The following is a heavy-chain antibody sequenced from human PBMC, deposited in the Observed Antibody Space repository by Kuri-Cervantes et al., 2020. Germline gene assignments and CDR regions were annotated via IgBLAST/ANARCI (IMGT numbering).Heavy chain of an antibody. CDR2: IYYSGST. CDR3: ACIKLDYYYYMGV. D-gene: IGHD1-1*01. J-gene: IGHJ6*03. Sequence: SETLSLTCTVSGGSISSSSYYWGWIRQPPGKGLEWIGSIYYSGSTYYNPSLKSRVTISVDTSKNQFSLSLTSVTAADTAMYYCACIKLDYYYYMGVWGKGTTVTVSS. V-gene: IGHV4-39*07. CDR1: GGSISSSSYY.